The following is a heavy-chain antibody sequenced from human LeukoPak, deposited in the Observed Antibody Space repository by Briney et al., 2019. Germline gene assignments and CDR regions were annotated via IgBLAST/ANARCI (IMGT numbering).Heavy chain of an antibody. CDR2: ISGSGGSA. J-gene: IGHJ4*02. Sequence: GGSLRLSCAASGFTFSSYAMSWVRQAPGKGLEWVSAISGSGGSAFYADSVKGRFTISRDNSKNTLYLQTNSLRAEDTAVYYCAKVQSSGWYVFDYWGQGSLVTVSS. D-gene: IGHD6-19*01. CDR1: GFTFSSYA. CDR3: AKVQSSGWYVFDY. V-gene: IGHV3-23*01.